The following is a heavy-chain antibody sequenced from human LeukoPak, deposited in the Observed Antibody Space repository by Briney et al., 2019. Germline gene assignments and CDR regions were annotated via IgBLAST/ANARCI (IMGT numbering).Heavy chain of an antibody. CDR3: ARDLGDGYNDVDY. CDR2: IIPIFGTA. J-gene: IGHJ4*02. V-gene: IGHV1-69*05. Sequence: GASVKVSCKASGGTFSSYAISWVRQAPGQGLEWMGRIIPIFGTANYAQKFQGRVTITTDESTSTAYMELSSLRSVDTAVYYCARDLGDGYNDVDYWGQGTLVTVSS. CDR1: GGTFSSYA. D-gene: IGHD5-24*01.